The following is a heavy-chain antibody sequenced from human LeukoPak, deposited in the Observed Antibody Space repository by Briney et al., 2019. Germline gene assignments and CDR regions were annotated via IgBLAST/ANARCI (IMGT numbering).Heavy chain of an antibody. CDR2: INPNSGGA. CDR1: GYTFTGYY. Sequence: ASVKVSCKASGYTFTGYYMHWVRQAPGQGLEWMGWINPNSGGANYAQKFQGRVTMTRDTSISTAYMELSRLRSDDTAVYYCARDGYRYYDILTGYYYYYGMGVWGQGTTVTVSS. CDR3: ARDGYRYYDILTGYYYYYGMGV. D-gene: IGHD3-9*01. V-gene: IGHV1-2*02. J-gene: IGHJ6*02.